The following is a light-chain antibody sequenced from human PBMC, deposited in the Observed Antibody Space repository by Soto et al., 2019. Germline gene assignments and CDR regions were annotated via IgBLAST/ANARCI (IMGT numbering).Light chain of an antibody. CDR2: GAS. CDR1: QLVTSSY. Sequence: EVVLTQSPGALSLSPGERATLSCRASQLVTSSYLAWYQQKPGQAPKLIIFGASIRATDVPDRFSGSGSGTAFTLTISRLEPEDFAVYYCQQYGSSPGTFGQGTKVE. J-gene: IGKJ1*01. CDR3: QQYGSSPGT. V-gene: IGKV3-20*01.